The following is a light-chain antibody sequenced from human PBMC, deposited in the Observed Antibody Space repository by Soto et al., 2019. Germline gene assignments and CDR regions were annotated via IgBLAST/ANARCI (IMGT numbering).Light chain of an antibody. CDR1: QSISNY. J-gene: IGKJ3*01. Sequence: DIQMTQSPSSLSASVGDRVTITCRAGQSISNYLNWYQQKPRKAPKRLIYASSNLQSGVPSRFSGSGSGTDFTLTISSLHPEDFATYYCQQSFDTPFTFGPGTKVDIK. CDR3: QQSFDTPFT. V-gene: IGKV1-39*01. CDR2: ASS.